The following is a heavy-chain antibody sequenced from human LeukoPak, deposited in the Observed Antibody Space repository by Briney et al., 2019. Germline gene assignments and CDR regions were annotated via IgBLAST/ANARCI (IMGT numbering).Heavy chain of an antibody. D-gene: IGHD2-15*01. V-gene: IGHV1-18*04. Sequence: GASVTVSCKASGYTFTGYYIHWVRQAPGQGLEWMGWISAYNGNTNYAQKLQGRVTMTTDTSTSTAYMELRSLRSDDTAVYYCARNVAPTDWGQGTLVTVSS. CDR2: ISAYNGNT. J-gene: IGHJ4*02. CDR1: GYTFTGYY. CDR3: ARNVAPTD.